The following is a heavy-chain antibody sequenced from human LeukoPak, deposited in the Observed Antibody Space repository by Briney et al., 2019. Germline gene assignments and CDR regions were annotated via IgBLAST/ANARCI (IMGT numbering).Heavy chain of an antibody. CDR1: GGPRSSGSYY. CDR3: ARLRFDFWSGYTHPYFDY. D-gene: IGHD3-3*01. CDR2: IYASGST. V-gene: IGHV4-61*02. J-gene: IGHJ4*02. Sequence: SETLSLTCTVSGGPRSSGSYYWSWIRQPAGKGLEWIGRIYASGSTNYNPSLRNRVTISVDTSKIQFSLKLSSVAATDTAVYFCARLRFDFWSGYTHPYFDYWGQGTLVTVSS.